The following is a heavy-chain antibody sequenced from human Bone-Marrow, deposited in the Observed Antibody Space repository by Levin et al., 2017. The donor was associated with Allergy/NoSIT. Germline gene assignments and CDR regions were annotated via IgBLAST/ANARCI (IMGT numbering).Heavy chain of an antibody. V-gene: IGHV1-46*01. CDR3: ARATLYGSGSYPYYFDY. J-gene: IGHJ4*02. CDR2: INPSGGST. Sequence: ASVKVSCKASGYTFTSYYMHWVRQAPGQGLEWMGIINPSGGSTSYAQKFQGRVTMTRDTSTSTVYMELSSLRSEDTAVYYCARATLYGSGSYPYYFDYWGQGTLVTVSS. CDR1: GYTFTSYY. D-gene: IGHD3-10*01.